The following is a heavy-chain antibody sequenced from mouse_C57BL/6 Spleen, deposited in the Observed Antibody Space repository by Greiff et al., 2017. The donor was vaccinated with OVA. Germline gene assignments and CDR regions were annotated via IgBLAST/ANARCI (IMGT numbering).Heavy chain of an antibody. D-gene: IGHD2-4*01. CDR2: IYPGSGST. J-gene: IGHJ1*03. CDR3: ARRVNDYDGGYFDV. Sequence: VQLQQPGAELVKPGASVKMSCKASGYTFTSYWITWVKQRPGQGLEWIGDIYPGSGSTNYNEKFKSKATLTVDTSSSTAYMQLSSLTSEDSAVYYCARRVNDYDGGYFDVWGTGTTVTVSS. V-gene: IGHV1-55*01. CDR1: GYTFTSYW.